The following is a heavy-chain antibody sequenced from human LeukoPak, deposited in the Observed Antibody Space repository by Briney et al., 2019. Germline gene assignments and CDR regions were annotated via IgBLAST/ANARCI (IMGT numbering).Heavy chain of an antibody. Sequence: GGSLRLSCAASGFTFSSYGMSWVRQAPGKGLEWVSAISGSGGSTYYADSVKGRFTISRDNSKNTLYLQMNSLRAEDTAVYYCARAPIYYYGSGPFDYWGQGTLVTVSS. J-gene: IGHJ4*02. CDR2: ISGSGGST. CDR1: GFTFSSYG. D-gene: IGHD3-10*01. CDR3: ARAPIYYYGSGPFDY. V-gene: IGHV3-23*01.